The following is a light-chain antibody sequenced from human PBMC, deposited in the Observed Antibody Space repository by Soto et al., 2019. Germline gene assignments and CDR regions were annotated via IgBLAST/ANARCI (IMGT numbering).Light chain of an antibody. V-gene: IGKV3D-15*01. Sequence: EIVLTQSPGPLSLSPRERATLAFWASHSVSSSYLAWYQQKPGQAPRLLIYDASNRATGIPARFSGSGSGTEFTLTISSLQSEDFAVYYCQQYNNWPPSITFGQGTRLEIK. CDR2: DAS. CDR1: HSVSSSY. CDR3: QQYNNWPPSIT. J-gene: IGKJ5*01.